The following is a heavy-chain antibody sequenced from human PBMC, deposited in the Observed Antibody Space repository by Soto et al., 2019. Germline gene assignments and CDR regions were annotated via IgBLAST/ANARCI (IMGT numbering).Heavy chain of an antibody. D-gene: IGHD3-3*01. Sequence: VGSLRLSCAASGFTFGNYAMTWVRQAPGKGLEWVSGISGSGGSTYYADSVKGRFTISRDNSKNTLYLQMNSLRAEGTAVYYCGKASLLRFLDSSFDYWGQGTLVTVSS. V-gene: IGHV3-23*01. CDR3: GKASLLRFLDSSFDY. CDR1: GFTFGNYA. J-gene: IGHJ4*02. CDR2: ISGSGGST.